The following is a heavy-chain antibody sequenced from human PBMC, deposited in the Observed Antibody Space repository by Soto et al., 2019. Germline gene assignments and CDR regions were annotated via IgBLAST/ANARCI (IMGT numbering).Heavy chain of an antibody. CDR3: ASLGYCSGGSCNRDWFDP. V-gene: IGHV4-31*03. J-gene: IGHJ5*02. CDR2: IYYSGST. D-gene: IGHD2-15*01. Sequence: SETLSPTCTVSGGSISSGGYYWSWIRQHPGKGLEWIGYIYYSGSTYYNPSLKSRVTISVDTSKNQFSLKLSSVTAADTAVYYCASLGYCSGGSCNRDWFDPWGQGTLVTVSS. CDR1: GGSISSGGYY.